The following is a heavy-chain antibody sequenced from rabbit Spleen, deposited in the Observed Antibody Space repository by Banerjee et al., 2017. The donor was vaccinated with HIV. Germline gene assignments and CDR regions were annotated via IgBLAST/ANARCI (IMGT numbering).Heavy chain of an antibody. J-gene: IGHJ4*01. Sequence: QEQLVESRGGLVKPGGSLKLSCTASGFSFSNKAVMCWVRQAPGKGLEWIACIEVGSSGFTYFATWAKGRFTISSHNAQNTLYLQLSSLTAADTATYFCAILVPGGEFNLWGQGTLVTVS. V-gene: IGHV1S45*01. CDR1: GFSFSNKAV. CDR2: IEVGSSGFT. D-gene: IGHD4-1*01. CDR3: AILVPGGEFNL.